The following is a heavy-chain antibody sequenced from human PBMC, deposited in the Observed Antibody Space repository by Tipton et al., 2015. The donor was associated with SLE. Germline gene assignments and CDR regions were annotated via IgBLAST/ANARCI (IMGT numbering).Heavy chain of an antibody. CDR3: ARREAAYYDKGFQH. J-gene: IGHJ1*01. CDR1: GGSFSGYY. Sequence: TLSLTCAVYGGSFSGYYWSWIRQPPGKGLEWIGEINHSGSTNYNPSPKSRVTISVDTSKNQFSLKLSSVTAADTAVYYCARREAAYYDKGFQHWGQGTLVTVSS. CDR2: INHSGST. D-gene: IGHD3-22*01. V-gene: IGHV4-34*01.